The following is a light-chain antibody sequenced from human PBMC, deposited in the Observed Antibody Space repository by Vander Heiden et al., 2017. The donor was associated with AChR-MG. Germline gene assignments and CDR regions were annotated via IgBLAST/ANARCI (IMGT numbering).Light chain of an antibody. CDR2: DVS. J-gene: IGLJ3*02. CDR3: SSYTSSSTWV. CDR1: SSDVGGYNY. V-gene: IGLV2-14*01. Sequence: QSALTQPASVSGSPGQSITISCTGTSSDVGGYNYVSWYQQHPGKAPKLMIYDVSKRPSGVSNRFSGSKSGNTASLTISGLQAEDEADDYCSSYTSSSTWVFGGGTKRTVL.